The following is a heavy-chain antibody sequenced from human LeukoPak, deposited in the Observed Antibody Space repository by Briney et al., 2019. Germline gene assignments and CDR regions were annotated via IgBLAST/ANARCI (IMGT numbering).Heavy chain of an antibody. D-gene: IGHD3-3*01. CDR3: ATLFTIFGVAPDS. J-gene: IGHJ4*02. CDR1: GFTFSDYY. V-gene: IGHV3-11*01. CDR2: ISSSGSTI. Sequence: GGSLRPSCAASGFTFSDYYMSWIRQAPGKGLEWVSYISSSGSTIYYADSVKGRFTISRDNAKNSLYLQMNSLRSEDTAMYYCATLFTIFGVAPDSWGQGTLVTVSS.